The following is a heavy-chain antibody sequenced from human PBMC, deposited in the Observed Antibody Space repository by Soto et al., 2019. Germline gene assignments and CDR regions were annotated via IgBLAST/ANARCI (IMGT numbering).Heavy chain of an antibody. CDR2: ISYDGSNK. Sequence: QVQLVESGGGVVQPGRSLRLSCAASGFTFSSYAMHWVRQAPGKGLEWVAVISYDGSNKYYADSVKGRFTISRDNSTTTLYLSMNSLRAEDTAVYYCARDFAVAASFDYWGQGTLVTVSS. V-gene: IGHV3-30-3*01. J-gene: IGHJ4*02. CDR1: GFTFSSYA. D-gene: IGHD6-19*01. CDR3: ARDFAVAASFDY.